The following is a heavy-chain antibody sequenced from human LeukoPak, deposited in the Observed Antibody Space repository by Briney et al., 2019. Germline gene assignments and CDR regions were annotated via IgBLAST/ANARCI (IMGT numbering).Heavy chain of an antibody. CDR3: ARDSGLTKISSWVWGGPKELYDYCGMDV. CDR1: GFTVSSNY. J-gene: IGHJ6*02. V-gene: IGHV3-53*04. CDR2: IYSGGST. D-gene: IGHD3-16*01. Sequence: GGSLRLSCAASGFTVSSNYMSWVRQAPGKGLEWVSVIYSGGSTYYADSVKGRFTISRHNSKNTLYLQMNSLRAEDTAVYYCARDSGLTKISSWVWGGPKELYDYCGMDVWGQGTNVVVS.